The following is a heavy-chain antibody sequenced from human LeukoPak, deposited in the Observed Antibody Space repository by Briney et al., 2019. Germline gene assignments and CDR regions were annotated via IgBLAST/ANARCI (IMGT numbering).Heavy chain of an antibody. CDR1: GFTFSTYL. CDR3: ARGSGPFDY. CDR2: IYSGGST. J-gene: IGHJ4*02. V-gene: IGHV3-53*01. Sequence: GGSLRLSCAASGFTFSTYLMNWVRQAPGKGLEWVSVIYSGGSTYYAASVKGRFTISRDNSKNTLYLQMNSLRAEDTAVYYCARGSGPFDYWGQGTLVTVSS.